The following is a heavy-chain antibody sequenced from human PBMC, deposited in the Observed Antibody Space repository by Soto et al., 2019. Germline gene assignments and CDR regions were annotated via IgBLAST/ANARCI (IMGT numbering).Heavy chain of an antibody. CDR1: GYPFSNYH. V-gene: IGHV1-46*03. J-gene: IGHJ4*02. Sequence: QVLLEQSGAEVRRPGASVKISCQASGYPFSNYHMHWVRQAPGQGLEWMGMIDPDNGRTKFAQSLQGRVTMTRDTSTNSVYMELRALKSEDTAIYFCTRMSMSFDYWGQGSHVTVSS. CDR3: TRMSMSFDY. CDR2: IDPDNGRT.